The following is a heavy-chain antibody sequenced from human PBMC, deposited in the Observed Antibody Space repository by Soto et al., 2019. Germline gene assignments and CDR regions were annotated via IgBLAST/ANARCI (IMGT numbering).Heavy chain of an antibody. J-gene: IGHJ4*02. CDR2: MYYAGSG. CDR1: GGSISSGGHY. Sequence: QVQLQESGPGLVKPSQTLSLTCTVSGGSISSGGHYWSWIRQHPGKGLEWIGYMYYAGSGYYNPSLQSRVTLSIDTSKSLFSLELRSVTSADTAVYYCARGVAATTHFDSWGQGTLVTVSS. D-gene: IGHD5-12*01. CDR3: ARGVAATTHFDS. V-gene: IGHV4-31*03.